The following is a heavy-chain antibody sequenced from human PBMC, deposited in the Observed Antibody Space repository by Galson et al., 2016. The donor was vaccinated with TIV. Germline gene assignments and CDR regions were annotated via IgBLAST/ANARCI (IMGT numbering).Heavy chain of an antibody. CDR1: GFTFSTYW. CDR2: IKQDGSKR. J-gene: IGHJ4*02. V-gene: IGHV3-7*04. Sequence: SLRLSCAASGFTFSTYWMNWVRQAPGKGLEWVAIIKQDGSKREYVDSAKGRFTISRDNDKNSLYLQMNSLRPEDTAVYYCVGGTGWIHEVWGQGTLVTVSS. CDR3: VGGTGWIHEV. D-gene: IGHD5-18*01.